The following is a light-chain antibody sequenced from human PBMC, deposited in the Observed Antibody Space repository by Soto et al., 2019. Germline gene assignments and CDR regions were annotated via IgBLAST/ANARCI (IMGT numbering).Light chain of an antibody. CDR3: QQRSNWPQR. Sequence: EIVLTHSPGTLSLSTWERATLSGEASQSVCSSYLAWYQQKPGQAPRLLIYDACNRATGIPARFSGSGSGTDFTLTISSLEPEDFEVYYCQQRSNWPQRFGQGSMVDIK. CDR1: QSVCSSY. CDR2: DAC. V-gene: IGKV3-11*01. J-gene: IGKJ1*01.